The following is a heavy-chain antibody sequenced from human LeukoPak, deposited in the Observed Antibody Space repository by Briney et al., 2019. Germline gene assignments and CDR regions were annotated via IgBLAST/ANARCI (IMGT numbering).Heavy chain of an antibody. Sequence: ASVTVSCKAPGYTFTSYGISWVRQAPGQGLEWMGWISAYNGNTNYAQKLQGRVTMTTDTSTSTAYMELRSLRSDDTAVYYCARIRLWDYDSSGYYLWGQGTLVTVSS. J-gene: IGHJ4*02. V-gene: IGHV1-18*01. CDR2: ISAYNGNT. D-gene: IGHD3-22*01. CDR1: GYTFTSYG. CDR3: ARIRLWDYDSSGYYL.